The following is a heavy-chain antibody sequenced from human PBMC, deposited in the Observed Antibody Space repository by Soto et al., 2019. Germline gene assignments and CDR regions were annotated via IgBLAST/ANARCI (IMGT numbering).Heavy chain of an antibody. CDR2: LYSGGSK. J-gene: IGHJ3*02. D-gene: IGHD2-2*01. CDR3: ASKKVPAAIWWDGSFDI. Sequence: PGGSLRLSCAASGFTVTSNYMTWVRQAPGKGLEWVSLLYSGGSKYYADSVKGRFTISRDSSKNTLYLQMNSLGVEDTAVYFCASKKVPAAIWWDGSFDIWGQGTMVTVSS. CDR1: GFTVTSNY. V-gene: IGHV3-53*01.